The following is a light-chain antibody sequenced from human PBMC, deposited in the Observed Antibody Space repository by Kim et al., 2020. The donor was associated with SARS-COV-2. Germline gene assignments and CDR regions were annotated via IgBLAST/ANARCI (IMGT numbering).Light chain of an antibody. Sequence: LGQTVRITCQGDSLRSYYASWYQQKPGQAPVLVIYGKNNRPSGIPDRFSGSSSGNTASLTITGAQAEDEADYYCNSRDSSGNHVVFGGGTKLTVL. CDR2: GKN. J-gene: IGLJ2*01. CDR1: SLRSYY. CDR3: NSRDSSGNHVV. V-gene: IGLV3-19*01.